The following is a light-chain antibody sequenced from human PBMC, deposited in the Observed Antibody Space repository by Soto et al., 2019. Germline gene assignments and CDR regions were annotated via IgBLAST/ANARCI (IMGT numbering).Light chain of an antibody. CDR2: DVS. Sequence: QSALTQPASVSGFPGQSITISCTGTSSDIGGYNYVSWYQQHPGKAPRLMIYDVSNRPSGASNRFSGSKSGNTASLTISGLQAEDEADYYCSSFTNTYSYVFGTGTKLTVL. J-gene: IGLJ1*01. CDR3: SSFTNTYSYV. CDR1: SSDIGGYNY. V-gene: IGLV2-14*01.